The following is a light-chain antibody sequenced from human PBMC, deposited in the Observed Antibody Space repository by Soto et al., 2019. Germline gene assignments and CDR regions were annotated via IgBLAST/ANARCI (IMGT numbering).Light chain of an antibody. CDR2: DAS. V-gene: IGKV1-5*01. CDR1: QSINSL. J-gene: IGKJ2*01. CDR3: QQYESYST. Sequence: DIQMTQSPSTLSASVGDSVTITCRASQSINSLVAWYQQHPGKAPKLLIYDASSLQNGVPSRFSGSRSGTGFTLTITSLQPDDFATYYCQQYESYSTFGQGTKVEI.